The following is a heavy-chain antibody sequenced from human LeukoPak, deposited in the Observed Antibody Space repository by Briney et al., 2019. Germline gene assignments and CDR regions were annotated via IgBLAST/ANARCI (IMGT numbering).Heavy chain of an antibody. CDR2: INHSGST. CDR3: ARSSYYDSSGYYLLDY. V-gene: IGHV4-34*01. Sequence: SETLSLTCAVYGGSFSGYYWSWIRQPPGKGLEWIGEINHSGSTNYNPSLKSRVTISVDTSKNQFSLKLSSVTAADTAVYYFARSSYYDSSGYYLLDYWGQGTLVSVCS. D-gene: IGHD3-22*01. J-gene: IGHJ4*02. CDR1: GGSFSGYY.